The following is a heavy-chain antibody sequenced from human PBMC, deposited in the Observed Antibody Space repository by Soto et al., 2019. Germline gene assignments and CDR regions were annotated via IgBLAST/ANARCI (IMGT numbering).Heavy chain of an antibody. CDR1: GYTFTSYA. CDR3: TRDPSDSPIRDY. V-gene: IGHV1-3*01. CDR2: INAGNGNT. Sequence: ASVKVSCKASGYTFTSYAMHWVRQAPGQRLEWMGWINAGNGNTKYSQKFQGRVTITRDTSASTAYMELNSLRAEDTAVYYCTRDPSDSPIRDYWGQGTLVTVSS. D-gene: IGHD3-3*02. J-gene: IGHJ4*02.